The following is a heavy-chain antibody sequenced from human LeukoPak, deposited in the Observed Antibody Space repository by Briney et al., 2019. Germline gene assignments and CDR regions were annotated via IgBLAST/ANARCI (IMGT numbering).Heavy chain of an antibody. CDR3: ACSGYCSGGSCYLRYWYFDL. J-gene: IGHJ2*01. V-gene: IGHV3-23*01. D-gene: IGHD2-15*01. Sequence: GGSLRLSCAASGFTFRSYAMSWVRQAPGRGLEWVSAISGSGGSTDFADSVKGRFTISRDNSKNTLYLQMNSLKAADTAVYYCACSGYCSGGSCYLRYWYFDLWGRGTLVTVSS. CDR1: GFTFRSYA. CDR2: ISGSGGST.